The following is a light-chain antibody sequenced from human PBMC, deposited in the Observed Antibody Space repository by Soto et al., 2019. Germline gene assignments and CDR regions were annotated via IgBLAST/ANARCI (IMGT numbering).Light chain of an antibody. Sequence: DIQMTQSPSSVSASVGDRVTITCRASQDINSWLTWYQQKPGKAPKLLIYAASTLQSGVPSRFSGIASGTDFTLTFNSLQPEDFATYYCLQANSFPRTFGRGTKVDIK. CDR2: AAS. CDR1: QDINSW. J-gene: IGKJ1*01. CDR3: LQANSFPRT. V-gene: IGKV1-12*01.